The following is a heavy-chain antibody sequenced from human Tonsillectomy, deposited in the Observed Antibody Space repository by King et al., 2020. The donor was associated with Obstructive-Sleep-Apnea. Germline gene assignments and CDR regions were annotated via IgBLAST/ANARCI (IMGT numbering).Heavy chain of an antibody. J-gene: IGHJ4*02. Sequence: VQLVESGGGLVKPGGSLRLSCAASGFTFSSYSMNWVRQAPGKGLEWVSSITSGSRYIYYADSVKGRFTISRDNTKNSLCLQMNSLRAEDTAVYYCARERGYSGPPYFDYWGQGALVTVSP. D-gene: IGHD5-12*01. V-gene: IGHV3-21*01. CDR2: ITSGSRYI. CDR3: ARERGYSGPPYFDY. CDR1: GFTFSSYS.